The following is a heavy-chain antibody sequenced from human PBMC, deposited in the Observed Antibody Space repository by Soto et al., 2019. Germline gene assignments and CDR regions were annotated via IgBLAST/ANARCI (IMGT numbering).Heavy chain of an antibody. D-gene: IGHD1-1*01. V-gene: IGHV3-33*01. CDR1: GFTISKYG. CDR2: IVNDGSEK. CDR3: ARDDAFQNENGFDI. Sequence: QVQLVESEGGVVQPGRSLRLSCAASGFTISKYGFHWVRQAPGKGLEWVAVIVNDGSEKYHADSVEGRFTISRDNSKDTLFLQMNSLRAEDTAVYYCARDDAFQNENGFDIWGQGTMVTVSS. J-gene: IGHJ3*02.